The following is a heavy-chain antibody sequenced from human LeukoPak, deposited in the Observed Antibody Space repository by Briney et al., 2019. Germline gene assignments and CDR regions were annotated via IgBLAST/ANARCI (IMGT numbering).Heavy chain of an antibody. J-gene: IGHJ3*02. CDR1: GYSISSGYY. V-gene: IGHV4-38-2*01. CDR2: IYHSGST. Sequence: TSETLSLTCAVSGYSISSGYYWGWIRQPPGKGLGWIGSIYHSGSTYYNPSLKSRVTISVDTSKNQFSLKLSSVTAADTAVYYCARHAPGYSSWYPLGAFDIWGQGTMVTVSS. D-gene: IGHD6-13*01. CDR3: ARHAPGYSSWYPLGAFDI.